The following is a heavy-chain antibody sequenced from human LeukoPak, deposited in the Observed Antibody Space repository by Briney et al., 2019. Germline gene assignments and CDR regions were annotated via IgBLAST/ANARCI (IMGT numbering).Heavy chain of an antibody. Sequence: GGSLRLSCAASGFTFSSYWMSWVRQAPGKGLEWVANIKQDGSEKYYVDSVKGRFTISRDNAKNSLYLQMNSLRAEDTAVYYCAGYYYDFWSGYSSFDYWGQGTLVTVSS. V-gene: IGHV3-7*01. CDR2: IKQDGSEK. D-gene: IGHD3-3*01. J-gene: IGHJ4*02. CDR1: GFTFSSYW. CDR3: AGYYYDFWSGYSSFDY.